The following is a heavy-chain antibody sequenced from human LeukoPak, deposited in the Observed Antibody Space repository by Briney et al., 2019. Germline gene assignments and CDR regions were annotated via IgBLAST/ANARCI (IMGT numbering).Heavy chain of an antibody. J-gene: IGHJ4*02. CDR2: ISSSSSYI. D-gene: IGHD6-13*01. CDR3: AREGYSSSSQIYFF. Sequence: GGSLRLSCAASGFTFSSYNMNWVRQAPGKGLEWVSSISSSSSYIHYADSVKGRFTISRDNAKNSLYLQMNSLRAEDTAVYYCAREGYSSSSQIYFFWGQGTLVTVSS. V-gene: IGHV3-21*01. CDR1: GFTFSSYN.